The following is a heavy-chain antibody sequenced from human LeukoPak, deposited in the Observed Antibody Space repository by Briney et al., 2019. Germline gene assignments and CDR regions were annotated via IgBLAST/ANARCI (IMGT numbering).Heavy chain of an antibody. CDR3: ARDRGMVRGEHDAFDI. Sequence: SETLSLTCTVSGGSISSSSYYWGWIHQPPGKGLEWIGSIYYSGSTYYNPSLKSRVTISVDTSKNQFSLKLSSVTAADTAVYYCARDRGMVRGEHDAFDIWGQGTMVTVSS. V-gene: IGHV4-39*07. CDR2: IYYSGST. D-gene: IGHD3-10*01. CDR1: GGSISSSSYY. J-gene: IGHJ3*02.